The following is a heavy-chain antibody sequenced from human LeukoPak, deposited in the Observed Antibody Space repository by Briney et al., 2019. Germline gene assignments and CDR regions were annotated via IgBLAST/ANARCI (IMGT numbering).Heavy chain of an antibody. Sequence: PGGSLRLSCAASGFTFSDYSMAWIRQAPGEGLERVSYITGSGTTIYYADSVKGRFTISRDNAKNSVYLQMNSLRAEDTAVYYCARDRRSGPRTDYWGQGTLVTVSS. CDR2: ITGSGTTI. CDR1: GFTFSDYS. J-gene: IGHJ4*02. D-gene: IGHD6-19*01. CDR3: ARDRRSGPRTDY. V-gene: IGHV3-11*01.